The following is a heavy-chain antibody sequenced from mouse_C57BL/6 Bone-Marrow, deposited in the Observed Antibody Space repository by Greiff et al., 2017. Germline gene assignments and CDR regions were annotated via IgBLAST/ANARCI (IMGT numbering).Heavy chain of an antibody. V-gene: IGHV1-26*01. CDR3: ARYSLYYYGSSYPYYYAMDY. CDR1: GYTFTDYY. J-gene: IGHJ4*01. CDR2: INPNNGGT. Sequence: EVKLQQSGPELVKPGASVKISCKASGYTFTDYYMNWVKQSHGKSLEWIGDINPNNGGTSYNQKFKGKATLTVDKSSSTAYMELRSLTSEDSAVYYCARYSLYYYGSSYPYYYAMDYWGQGTSVTVSS. D-gene: IGHD1-1*01.